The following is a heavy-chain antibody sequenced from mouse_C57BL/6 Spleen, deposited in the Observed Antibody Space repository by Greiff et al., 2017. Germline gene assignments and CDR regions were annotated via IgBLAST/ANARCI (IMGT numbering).Heavy chain of an antibody. Sequence: VQLQQSGAELVRPGASVTLSCKASGYTFTDYEMHWVKQTPVHGLEWIGAIDPETGGTAYNQKFKGKAILTADKSSSTAYMELRSLTSEDSAVYYCTRGERRGYFDYWGQGTTLTVSS. CDR2: IDPETGGT. J-gene: IGHJ2*01. CDR3: TRGERRGYFDY. V-gene: IGHV1-15*01. CDR1: GYTFTDYE.